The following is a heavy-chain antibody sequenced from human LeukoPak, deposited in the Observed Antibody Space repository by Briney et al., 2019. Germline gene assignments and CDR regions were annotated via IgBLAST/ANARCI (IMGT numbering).Heavy chain of an antibody. CDR2: IWYDGSNK. CDR3: ARVHGEYFDY. V-gene: IGHV3-33*01. Sequence: PGGSLRLSCAASGFTFSSYGMHWVRQAPGKGLEWAAVIWYDGSNKYYADSVKGRFTISRDNSKNTLYLQMNSLRAEDTAVYYCARVHGEYFDYWGQGTLVTVSS. J-gene: IGHJ4*02. CDR1: GFTFSSYG.